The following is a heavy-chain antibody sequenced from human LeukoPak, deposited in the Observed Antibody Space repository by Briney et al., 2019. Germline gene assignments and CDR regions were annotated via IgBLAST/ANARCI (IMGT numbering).Heavy chain of an antibody. CDR1: GYTFTSYG. Sequence: GASVTVSCKASGYTFTSYGISWVRQAPGQGLEWMGWISAYNGNTNYAQKLQGRVTMTTDTSTSTAYMELRSLRSDDTAVYYCARDASELERQGMVFKDYYYMDVWGKGTTVTVSS. CDR2: ISAYNGNT. V-gene: IGHV1-18*01. D-gene: IGHD1-1*01. CDR3: ARDASELERQGMVFKDYYYMDV. J-gene: IGHJ6*03.